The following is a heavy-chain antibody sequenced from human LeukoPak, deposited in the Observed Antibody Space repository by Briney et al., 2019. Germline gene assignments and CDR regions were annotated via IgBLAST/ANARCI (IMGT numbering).Heavy chain of an antibody. D-gene: IGHD1-26*01. CDR3: ARDLVDGVGAPGAY. Sequence: GASVKVSCKASGYTFTNYGITWMRQAPGQGLEWMVWINTYNGNTNYAQKPQGRVTITTDTSTSTAYMELRSLRSDDTAVFYCARDLVDGVGAPGAYWGQGALVTVSS. CDR2: INTYNGNT. V-gene: IGHV1-18*01. J-gene: IGHJ4*02. CDR1: GYTFTNYG.